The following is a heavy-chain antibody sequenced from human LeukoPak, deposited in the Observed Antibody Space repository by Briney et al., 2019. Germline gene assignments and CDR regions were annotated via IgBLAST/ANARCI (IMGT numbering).Heavy chain of an antibody. CDR3: ARGDLDYDFWSIIIKGGAFDI. D-gene: IGHD3-3*01. V-gene: IGHV3-21*04. CDR2: ISSSSSYI. Sequence: PGGSLRLSCVASGFTFSSYSMNWVRQAPGKGLEWVSSISSSSSYIYYVDSVKGRFTISRDNAKNSLYLQMNSLRAEDTAVYYCARGDLDYDFWSIIIKGGAFDIWGQGTMVTVSS. J-gene: IGHJ3*02. CDR1: GFTFSSYS.